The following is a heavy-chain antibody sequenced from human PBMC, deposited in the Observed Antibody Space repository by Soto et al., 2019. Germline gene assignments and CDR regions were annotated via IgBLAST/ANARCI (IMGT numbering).Heavy chain of an antibody. V-gene: IGHV3-11*05. CDR3: ARGIYSGWYRADAFDV. Sequence: QVQLVESGGGLVKPGGSLRLSCAASGFTFSDFYMNWIRQAPGKGLEWVSYITSTNSYTDYADSVKGRFTISRDKAKNSLYLHMNSLRAEDTAMYYCARGIYSGWYRADAFDVWGQGTMVTVSS. CDR1: GFTFSDFY. CDR2: ITSTNSYT. J-gene: IGHJ3*01. D-gene: IGHD6-19*01.